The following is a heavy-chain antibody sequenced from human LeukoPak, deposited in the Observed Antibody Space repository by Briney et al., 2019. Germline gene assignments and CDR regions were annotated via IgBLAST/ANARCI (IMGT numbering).Heavy chain of an antibody. CDR2: ISGSGGST. CDR1: GFTFSSYA. CDR3: AKDDSRGSYYDFWSGYYTWFDP. V-gene: IGHV3-23*01. J-gene: IGHJ5*02. Sequence: GGSLRLSCAASGFTFSSYAMSWVRQAPGKGLEWVSAISGSGGSTYYADSAKGRFTISRDNSKNTLYLQMNSLRAEDTAVYYCAKDDSRGSYYDFWSGYYTWFDPWGQGTLVTVSS. D-gene: IGHD3-3*01.